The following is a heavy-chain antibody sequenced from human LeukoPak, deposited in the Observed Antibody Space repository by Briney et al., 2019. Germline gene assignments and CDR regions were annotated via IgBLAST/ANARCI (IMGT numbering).Heavy chain of an antibody. CDR1: GFTFDDYA. Sequence: PGGSLRLSCAASGFTFDDYAMHWVRQAPGKGLEWVSLISGDGGSTYYADSVKGRFTISRDNSKNSLYLQMNSLRTEDTALYYCARGPKKGATVTREYLQHWRQGTLVSVSS. V-gene: IGHV3-43*02. J-gene: IGHJ1*01. D-gene: IGHD1-26*01. CDR3: ARGPKKGATVTREYLQH. CDR2: ISGDGGST.